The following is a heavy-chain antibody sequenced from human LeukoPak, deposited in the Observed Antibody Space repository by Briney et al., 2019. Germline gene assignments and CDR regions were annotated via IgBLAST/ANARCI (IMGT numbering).Heavy chain of an antibody. J-gene: IGHJ3*02. V-gene: IGHV4-31*03. CDR3: ASPSVPAAMRAFDI. Sequence: SETLSLTCTVSGGSISSGGYYWSWIRQPPEKGLEWIGYIYYSGSTYYNPSLKSRVTISVDTSKKQFSLKLNSVTAADTAVYYCASPSVPAAMRAFDIWGQGTMVTVSS. CDR2: IYYSGST. D-gene: IGHD2-2*01. CDR1: GGSISSGGYY.